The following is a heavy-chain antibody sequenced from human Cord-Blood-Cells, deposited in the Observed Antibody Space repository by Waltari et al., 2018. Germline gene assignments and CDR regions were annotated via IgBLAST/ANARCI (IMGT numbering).Heavy chain of an antibody. Sequence: EVQLLESGGGLVQPGGSLRLSCAASGFTFSSYAMSWVRQAPGKGLGWVSAISGSGGSTYYADSVKGRFTISRDNSKNTLYLQMNSLRAEDTAVYYCAKMGDYDFWSGYYAFDIWGQGTMVTVSS. CDR3: AKMGDYDFWSGYYAFDI. CDR2: ISGSGGST. V-gene: IGHV3-23*01. D-gene: IGHD3-3*01. CDR1: GFTFSSYA. J-gene: IGHJ3*02.